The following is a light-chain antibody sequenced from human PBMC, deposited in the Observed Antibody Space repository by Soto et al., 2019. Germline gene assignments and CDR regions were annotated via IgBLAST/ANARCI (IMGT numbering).Light chain of an antibody. Sequence: EIVLTQSPATLSLSPGERATLSCRASQNISSYLAWYQQKPGQAPRLLIYDASNRATGIPARFSGSGSGTDFTLTISSREPEDFAVYYCQQRSNWPRLTFGGGTKVEIK. CDR3: QQRSNWPRLT. CDR1: QNISSY. J-gene: IGKJ4*01. CDR2: DAS. V-gene: IGKV3-11*01.